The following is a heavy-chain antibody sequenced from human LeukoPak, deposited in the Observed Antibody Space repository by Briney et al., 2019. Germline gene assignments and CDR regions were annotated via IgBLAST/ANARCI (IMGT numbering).Heavy chain of an antibody. CDR1: GFTFDDYA. Sequence: GRSLRLSCAASGFTFDDYAMHWVRQAPGKGLEWVSGISWNSGSIGYADSVKGRFTISRDNAKNSLYPQMNSLRAEDTAVYYCARDRWGYDYWGQGTLVTVSS. CDR3: ARDRWGYDY. V-gene: IGHV3-9*01. J-gene: IGHJ4*02. D-gene: IGHD3-16*01. CDR2: ISWNSGSI.